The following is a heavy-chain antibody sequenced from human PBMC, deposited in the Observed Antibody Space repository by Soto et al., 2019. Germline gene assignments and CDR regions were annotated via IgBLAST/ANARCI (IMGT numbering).Heavy chain of an antibody. CDR2: VDYGGST. J-gene: IGHJ4*02. Sequence: SETLSLTCALYGGSFSGDYLSWIRQPPGKGLEWIGEVDYGGSTNYNPSLKSRVTISVDTSKNQFSLKLSSATAADTAVYYCARGLRGGYCSSMSCYLYWGQGTLVTVSS. CDR1: GGSFSGDY. V-gene: IGHV4-34*01. CDR3: ARGLRGGYCSSMSCYLY. D-gene: IGHD2-2*01.